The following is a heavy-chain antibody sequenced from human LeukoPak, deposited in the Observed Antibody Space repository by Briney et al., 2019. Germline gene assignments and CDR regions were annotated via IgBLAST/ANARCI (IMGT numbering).Heavy chain of an antibody. CDR3: ASLPNYDFWSGPDY. V-gene: IGHV4-39*01. CDR1: GGSISSSSYY. CDR2: IYYSGST. Sequence: SETLSLTCTVSGGSISSSSYYWGWIRQPPGKGLEWIGSIYYSGSTYYNPSLKSRVTISVDTSKNQFSLKLSSVTAADTAVYYCASLPNYDFWSGPDYWGQGTLVTVSS. D-gene: IGHD3-3*01. J-gene: IGHJ4*02.